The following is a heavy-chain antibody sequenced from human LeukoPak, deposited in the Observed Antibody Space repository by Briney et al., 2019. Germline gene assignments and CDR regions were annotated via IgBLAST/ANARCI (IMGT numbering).Heavy chain of an antibody. J-gene: IGHJ6*02. Sequence: PSETLSLTCTVSGGSISSYHWSWIRQSAGKGLEWIGRIYPSGSTNYNHSLESRVTMSIDTARNQFSLKLNSVTAADTAVFYCVRERDWDVSGMDVWGRGTTVTVSS. CDR3: VRERDWDVSGMDV. CDR1: GGSISSYH. V-gene: IGHV4-4*07. D-gene: IGHD2-21*02. CDR2: IYPSGST.